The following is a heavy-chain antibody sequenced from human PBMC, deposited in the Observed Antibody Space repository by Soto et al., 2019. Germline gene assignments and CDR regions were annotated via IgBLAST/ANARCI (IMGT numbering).Heavy chain of an antibody. D-gene: IGHD3-10*01. J-gene: IGHJ3*02. V-gene: IGHV4-30-4*01. CDR1: GDSINSGDYY. CDR2: VYYSWST. CDR3: ARELRDEFGHPVGFDI. Sequence: QVRLQESGPRLVKPSQTLTLTCTVSGDSINSGDYYWNWIRQPPGKGLEWIGYVYYSWSTYYNSSLGSRLSISLDTSKTQFSLSLGSMTAADAAMYYCARELRDEFGHPVGFDIWGHGTPVTVSS.